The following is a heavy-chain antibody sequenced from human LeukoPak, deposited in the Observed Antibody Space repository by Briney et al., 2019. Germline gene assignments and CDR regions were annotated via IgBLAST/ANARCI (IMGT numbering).Heavy chain of an antibody. CDR3: ARATAVWYSSGWYGVWAFDI. Sequence: SETLSLTCTVSGGSISSSSYCWGWIRQPPGKGLEWIGSIYYSGSTYYNPSLKSRVTISVDTSKNQFSLKLSSVTAADTAVYYCARATAVWYSSGWYGVWAFDIWGQGTMVTVSS. J-gene: IGHJ3*02. CDR2: IYYSGST. D-gene: IGHD6-19*01. V-gene: IGHV4-39*07. CDR1: GGSISSSSYC.